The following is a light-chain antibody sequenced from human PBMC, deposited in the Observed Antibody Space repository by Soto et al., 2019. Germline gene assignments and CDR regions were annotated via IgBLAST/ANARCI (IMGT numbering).Light chain of an antibody. V-gene: IGKV3D-15*01. J-gene: IGKJ4*01. Sequence: EIVMTQSPATLSVSPGERATLSCRPSQTIHSNLAWYQQRPGQAPRPLIYAASTSATGIPARFSGNGFGTEFTLTISSLQSEDVAVYYCQQDSDWPLTFGGGTKVVIK. CDR2: AAS. CDR1: QTIHSN. CDR3: QQDSDWPLT.